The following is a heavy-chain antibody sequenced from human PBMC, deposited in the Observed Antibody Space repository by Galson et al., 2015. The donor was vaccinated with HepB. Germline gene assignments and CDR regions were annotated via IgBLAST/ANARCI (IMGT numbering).Heavy chain of an antibody. Sequence: SLRLSCAASGFTFSSYSMNWVRQAPGRGLEWVSYISSSSSTIYYADSVKGRFTISRDNAKNSLYLQMNSLRAEDTAVYYCASLRGTPHSYYYGMDVWGQGTTVTVSS. CDR3: ASLRGTPHSYYYGMDV. J-gene: IGHJ6*02. CDR1: GFTFSSYS. V-gene: IGHV3-48*01. CDR2: ISSSSSTI. D-gene: IGHD3-10*01.